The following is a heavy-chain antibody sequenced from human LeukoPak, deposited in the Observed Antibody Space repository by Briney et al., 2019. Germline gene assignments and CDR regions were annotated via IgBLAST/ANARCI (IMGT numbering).Heavy chain of an antibody. D-gene: IGHD5-12*01. CDR3: AREWLRYDY. CDR2: ISSSSSTI. CDR1: GFTFSSYS. Sequence: GGSLRLSCAASGFTFSSYSMYWVRQAPGKGLEWVSYISSSSSTIYYADSVKGRFTISRDNAKNSLYLQMNSLRAEDTAVYYCAREWLRYDYWGQGTLVTVSS. J-gene: IGHJ4*02. V-gene: IGHV3-48*04.